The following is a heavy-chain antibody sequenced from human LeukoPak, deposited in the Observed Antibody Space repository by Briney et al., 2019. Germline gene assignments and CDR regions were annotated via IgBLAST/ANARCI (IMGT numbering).Heavy chain of an antibody. CDR2: INPNSGGT. J-gene: IGHJ4*02. CDR3: ATHLYSSSWPFDY. D-gene: IGHD6-13*01. Sequence: ASVKVSCKASGYTFTGYYMHWVRQAPGQGLEWMGWINPNSGGTNYAQKFQGRVTMTRGTSISTAYMELSRLRSDDTAVYYCATHLYSSSWPFDYWGQGTLVTVSS. V-gene: IGHV1-2*02. CDR1: GYTFTGYY.